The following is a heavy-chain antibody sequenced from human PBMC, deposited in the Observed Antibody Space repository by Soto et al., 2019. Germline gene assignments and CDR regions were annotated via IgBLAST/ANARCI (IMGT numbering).Heavy chain of an antibody. D-gene: IGHD2-21*01. CDR1: GFTFSSYA. CDR2: ISSNGDNT. J-gene: IGHJ6*02. V-gene: IGHV3-64*01. CDR3: ERRIPFGYGMDV. Sequence: EVQLVESGGGLVQPGGSLRLSCAGSGFTFSSYAMHWVRQAPGKGLEYVSVISSNGDNTDYANSVKGRFTISRDNSKNTLYLHMGSLRVEDMAVYYCERRIPFGYGMDVWGQGTTVTVSS.